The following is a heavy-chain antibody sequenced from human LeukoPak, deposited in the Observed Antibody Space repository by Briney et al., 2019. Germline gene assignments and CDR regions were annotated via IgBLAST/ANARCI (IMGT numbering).Heavy chain of an antibody. D-gene: IGHD2-2*01. Sequence: GWSLRLSCAASGFTFNSYEMNWVRQAPGKGLEWISYISSSGTTIYYADSVKGRFTISRDNAKNSLFLQMNSLRAEDTAVYYCARRYCSSTSSTLDYWGQGTLVTVSS. CDR2: ISSSGTTI. CDR3: ARRYCSSTSSTLDY. CDR1: GFTFNSYE. V-gene: IGHV3-48*03. J-gene: IGHJ4*02.